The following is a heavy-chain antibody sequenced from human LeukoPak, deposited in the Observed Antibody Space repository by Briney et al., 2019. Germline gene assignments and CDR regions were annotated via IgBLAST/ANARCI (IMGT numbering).Heavy chain of an antibody. CDR2: ISSSDNTI. V-gene: IGHV3-11*04. D-gene: IGHD1-7*01. Sequence: PGGSLRLSRAASGFTFSDYYMSWIRQAPGKGLEWVSYISSSDNTIYYADSLKGRFTMSRDKAKNSLYLQMNSLRAEDTAVYYCARVMGNYATDYWGQGTLVTVSS. J-gene: IGHJ4*02. CDR1: GFTFSDYY. CDR3: ARVMGNYATDY.